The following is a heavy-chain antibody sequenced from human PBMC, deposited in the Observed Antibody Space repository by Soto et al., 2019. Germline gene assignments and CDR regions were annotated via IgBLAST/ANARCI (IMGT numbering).Heavy chain of an antibody. Sequence: GGSLRLSCAASGFTFSSYSMNWVRQAPGKGLEWVSYISSSSSTIYYADSVKGRFTISRDNAKNSLYLQMNSLRDEDTAVYYCARDSENIVVVPDPYYYYGMDVWGQGTTVTVS. CDR3: ARDSENIVVVPDPYYYYGMDV. CDR2: ISSSSSTI. J-gene: IGHJ6*02. D-gene: IGHD2-2*01. CDR1: GFTFSSYS. V-gene: IGHV3-48*02.